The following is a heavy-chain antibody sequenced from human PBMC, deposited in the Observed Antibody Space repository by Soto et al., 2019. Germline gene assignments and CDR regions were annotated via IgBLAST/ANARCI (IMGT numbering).Heavy chain of an antibody. V-gene: IGHV3-53*02. CDR3: ARVPGRL. CDR1: GFSVSRNY. CDR2: VYSGGAT. Sequence: QLVETGGGLIQPGTSLTLSCAASGFSVSRNYMTWVRQAPGKGLEWVSFVYSGGATFYADSVKGRFILSRDDSQNTMYLQMNNLRVEDTAVYYCARVPGRLWGRGTPVTVAS. D-gene: IGHD3-10*01. J-gene: IGHJ4*02.